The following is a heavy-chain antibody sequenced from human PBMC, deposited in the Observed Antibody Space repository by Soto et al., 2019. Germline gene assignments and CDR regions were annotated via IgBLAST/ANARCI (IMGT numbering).Heavy chain of an antibody. J-gene: IGHJ6*02. D-gene: IGHD2-2*01. V-gene: IGHV1-2*04. CDR1: GYTFTGYY. Sequence: QVQLVQSGAEVKKPGASVKVSCKASGYTFTGYYMHWVRQAPGPGLEWMGWINPNSGGTNYAQKFQGWVTMTRGTPVGTAYMELSRLRSDDTVVYYCARDVTVVVPAAVGYYYYGMDDWGQGTTVTVSS. CDR2: INPNSGGT. CDR3: ARDVTVVVPAAVGYYYYGMDD.